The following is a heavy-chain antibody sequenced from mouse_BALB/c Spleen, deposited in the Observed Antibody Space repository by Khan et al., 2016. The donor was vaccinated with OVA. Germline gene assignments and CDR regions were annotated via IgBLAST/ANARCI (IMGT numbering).Heavy chain of an antibody. Sequence: QVRLQQSGPGLVAPSQSLSITCTVSGFYLIKYGVSWVRQPPGKGLEWLGVIWGDGRTNYHSALISRLSISKDNSKSQVFLKLNSLQTEDTATYYCAKYMIMSRYYAMDYWGQGTSVNVSS. CDR2: IWGDGRT. J-gene: IGHJ4*01. D-gene: IGHD2-4*01. CDR1: GFYLIKYG. V-gene: IGHV2-3*01. CDR3: AKYMIMSRYYAMDY.